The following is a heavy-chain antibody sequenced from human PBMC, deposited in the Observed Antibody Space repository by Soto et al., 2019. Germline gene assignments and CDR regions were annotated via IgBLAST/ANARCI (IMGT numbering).Heavy chain of an antibody. D-gene: IGHD3-10*01. CDR2: IYHYGST. CDR1: GGSISSGGYF. J-gene: IGHJ5*02. V-gene: IGHV4-30-2*01. Sequence: SETLSLTCAVSGGSISSGGYFWSWIRQPPGKGLEWIGYIYHYGSTYYNPSLKSRVTISVDRSKNQFSLKLSSLTAADTAVYYCARGLGPWGQGTLVTVSS. CDR3: ARGLGP.